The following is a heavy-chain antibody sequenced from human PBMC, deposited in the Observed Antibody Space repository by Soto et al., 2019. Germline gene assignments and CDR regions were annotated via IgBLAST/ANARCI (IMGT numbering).Heavy chain of an antibody. J-gene: IGHJ6*02. CDR2: ISAYNGNT. Sequence: ASVKVSCKASGYTFTSYGISWARQAPGQGLEWMGWISAYNGNTNYAQKLQGRVTMTTDTSTSTAYMELRSLRSEDTAVYYCARDYYDSSSSYGMDVWGQGTTVTVSS. CDR3: ARDYYDSSSSYGMDV. D-gene: IGHD3-22*01. CDR1: GYTFTSYG. V-gene: IGHV1-18*01.